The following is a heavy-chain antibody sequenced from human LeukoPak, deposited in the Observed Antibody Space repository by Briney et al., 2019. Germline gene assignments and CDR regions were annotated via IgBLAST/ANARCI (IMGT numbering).Heavy chain of an antibody. CDR3: ARHDWGVVYWYFDL. J-gene: IGHJ2*01. CDR1: GYTFTSYG. D-gene: IGHD7-27*01. CDR2: ISAYNGNT. Sequence: ASVKVSCKASGYTFTSYGISWVRQAPGQGLEWMGWISAYNGNTNYAQKLQGRVTMTTDTSTSTAYMELRSLRSDDTAVYYCARHDWGVVYWYFDLWGRGTLVTVSS. V-gene: IGHV1-18*01.